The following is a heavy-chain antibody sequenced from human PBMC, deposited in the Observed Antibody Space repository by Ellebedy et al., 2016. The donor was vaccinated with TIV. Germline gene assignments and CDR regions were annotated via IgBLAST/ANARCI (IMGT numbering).Heavy chain of an antibody. CDR2: IKSKTDGWTT. CDR3: IKAGSSGYRAFDY. Sequence: PGGSLRLSCAASGFTFSNACMSWVRQAPGKGLEWVGRIKSKTDGWTTDYAAPVKGRFTISRDDSKNTLYLQMNSLKTEDTAVYYCIKAGSSGYRAFDYWGQGTLVTVSS. V-gene: IGHV3-15*01. CDR1: GFTFSNAC. J-gene: IGHJ4*02. D-gene: IGHD3-22*01.